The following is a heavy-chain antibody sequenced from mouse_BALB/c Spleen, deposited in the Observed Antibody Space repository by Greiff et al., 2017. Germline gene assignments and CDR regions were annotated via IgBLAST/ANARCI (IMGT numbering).Heavy chain of an antibody. V-gene: IGHV2-2*02. CDR3: ARKGRYDGYFFDY. J-gene: IGHJ2*01. CDR2: IWSGGST. Sequence: QVQLKQSGPGLVQPSQSLSITCTVSGFSLTSYGVHWVRQSPGKGLEWLGVIWSGGSTDYNAAFISRLSISKDNSKSQVFFKMNSLQANDTAIYYCARKGRYDGYFFDYWGQGTTLTVSS. CDR1: GFSLTSYG. D-gene: IGHD2-3*01.